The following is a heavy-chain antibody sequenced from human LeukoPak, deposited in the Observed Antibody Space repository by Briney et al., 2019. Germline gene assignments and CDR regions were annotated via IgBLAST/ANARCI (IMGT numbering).Heavy chain of an antibody. CDR1: GGSISSSSYY. D-gene: IGHD3-9*01. Sequence: SSETLSLTCTVSGGSISSSSYYWGWIRQPPGKGLEWLGSMYYSGSTYYNPSLKSRVTISVDTSKNQFSLKLSSVTAADTAVYYCARVQESQIDYYFDYWGQGTLVTVSS. CDR2: MYYSGST. V-gene: IGHV4-39*01. CDR3: ARVQESQIDYYFDY. J-gene: IGHJ4*02.